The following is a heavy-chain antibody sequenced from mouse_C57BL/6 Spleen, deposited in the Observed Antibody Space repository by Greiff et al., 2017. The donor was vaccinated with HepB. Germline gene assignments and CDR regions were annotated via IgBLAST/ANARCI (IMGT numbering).Heavy chain of an antibody. D-gene: IGHD2-2*01. J-gene: IGHJ2*01. CDR2: IDPETGGT. V-gene: IGHV1-15*01. CDR1: GYTFTDYE. CDR3: TRRAGYPYFDY. Sequence: QVQLQQSGAELVRPGASVTLSCKASGYTFTDYEMHWVKQTPVHGLEWIGAIDPETGGTAYNQKFKGKAILTADKSSSTAYMELRSLTSEDSAVYYCTRRAGYPYFDYWGQGTTLTVSS.